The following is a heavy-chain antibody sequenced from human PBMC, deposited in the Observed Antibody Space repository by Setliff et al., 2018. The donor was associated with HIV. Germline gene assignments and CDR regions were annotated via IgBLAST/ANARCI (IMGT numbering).Heavy chain of an antibody. D-gene: IGHD6-19*01. CDR1: GGSISSSSYY. CDR3: ANMQWASNAWYSFDY. J-gene: IGHJ4*02. Sequence: ETLSLTCTVSGGSISSSSYYWGWIRQAPGKGLEWVANIGQDGSEKNYVDSVKGRFTISRDNAKNTLYLQMNSLRAEDTAVYYCANMQWASNAWYSFDYWGQGALVTVSS. V-gene: IGHV3-7*03. CDR2: IGQDGSEK.